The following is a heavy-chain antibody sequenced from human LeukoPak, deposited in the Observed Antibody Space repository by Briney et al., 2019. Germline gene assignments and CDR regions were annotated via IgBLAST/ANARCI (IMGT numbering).Heavy chain of an antibody. CDR3: ARRSDIWHAFDT. Sequence: SETLSLTCTVSGGSITSSGYYWGWVRQPPGKGLEWIASMYYTGSTYYTPSLASRVTMSRDTSTNQLSLTMYSVTAADTADYFCARRSDIWHAFDTWGQGTLVTVSS. CDR2: MYYTGST. D-gene: IGHD2-15*01. CDR1: GGSITSSGYY. V-gene: IGHV4-39*01. J-gene: IGHJ3*02.